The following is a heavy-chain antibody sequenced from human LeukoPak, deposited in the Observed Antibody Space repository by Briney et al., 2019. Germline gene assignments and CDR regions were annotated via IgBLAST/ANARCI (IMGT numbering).Heavy chain of an antibody. Sequence: ASVKVSCKASGYTFTSYYMHWVRQAPGRGLEWMGIINPSGGSTSYAQKFQGRVTMTRDTSTSTVYMELSSLRSEDTAVYYCARVSPTDPHFDYWAREPWSPSPQ. CDR2: INPSGGST. V-gene: IGHV1-46*01. CDR3: ARVSPTDPHFDY. CDR1: GYTFTSYY. J-gene: IGHJ4*02.